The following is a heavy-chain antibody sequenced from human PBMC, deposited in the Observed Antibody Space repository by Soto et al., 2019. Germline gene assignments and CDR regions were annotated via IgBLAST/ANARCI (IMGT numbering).Heavy chain of an antibody. CDR2: ISGSGGST. J-gene: IGHJ4*02. CDR1: GFTFSSYA. CDR3: AKDLPPVPIAARRRAYYFDY. Sequence: GGSLRLSCAASGFTFSSYAMSWVRQAPGKGLEWVSAISGSGGSTYYADSVKGRFTISRDNSKNTLYLQMNSLRAEDTAVYYCAKDLPPVPIAARRRAYYFDYWGQGTLVTVSS. D-gene: IGHD6-6*01. V-gene: IGHV3-23*01.